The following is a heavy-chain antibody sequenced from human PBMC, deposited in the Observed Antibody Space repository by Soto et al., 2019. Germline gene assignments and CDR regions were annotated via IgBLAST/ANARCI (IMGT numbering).Heavy chain of an antibody. CDR2: IWYDGSNK. Sequence: QPGGSLRLSCAASGFTFSSYGMHWVRQAPGKGLEWVAVIWYDGSNKYYADSVKGRFTISRDNSKNTLYLQMNSLRAEDTAVYYCAREGNYDYIWGSYRPIDYWGQGTLVTVSS. V-gene: IGHV3-33*01. CDR1: GFTFSSYG. J-gene: IGHJ4*02. D-gene: IGHD3-16*02. CDR3: AREGNYDYIWGSYRPIDY.